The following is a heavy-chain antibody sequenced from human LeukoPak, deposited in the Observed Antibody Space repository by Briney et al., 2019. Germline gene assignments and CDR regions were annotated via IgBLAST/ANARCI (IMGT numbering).Heavy chain of an antibody. V-gene: IGHV4-30-2*01. J-gene: IGHJ3*02. CDR3: ARGYRGTFDI. CDR1: GGSISSGGYS. D-gene: IGHD3-22*01. CDR2: IYHSGST. Sequence: SETLSLTCAVSGGSISSGGYSWSWIRQPPGKGLEWIGYIYHSGSTYYNPPLKSRVTISVDRSKNQFSLKLSSVTAADTAVYYCARGYRGTFDIWGQGTMVTVSS.